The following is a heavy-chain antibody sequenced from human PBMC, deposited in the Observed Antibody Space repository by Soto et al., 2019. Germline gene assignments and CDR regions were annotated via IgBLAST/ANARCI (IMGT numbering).Heavy chain of an antibody. CDR1: GGSISSGGYY. CDR3: ARGSPLLTDYYFFDY. V-gene: IGHV4-31*03. CDR2: IYYSGST. D-gene: IGHD3-9*01. J-gene: IGHJ4*02. Sequence: PSETLSLTCTVSGGSISSGGYYWSWIRQHPGKGLEWIGYIYYSGSTYYNPSLESRVTISVDTSKNQFSLKLSSVTAADTAVYYCARGSPLLTDYYFFDYWGQGALVTVSS.